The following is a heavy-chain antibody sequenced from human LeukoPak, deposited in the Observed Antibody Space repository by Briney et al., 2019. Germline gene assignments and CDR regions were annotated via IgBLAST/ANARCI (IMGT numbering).Heavy chain of an antibody. D-gene: IGHD6-19*01. V-gene: IGHV3-7*01. CDR2: ISPDGNER. Sequence: GGSLRLSCAASGFDFSTSWMGWVRRAPGKGLEWVINISPDGNERYSVDSVKGRFTISRDNAENSLYLQMKGLEVEDTAMYYCTRDGSGWSVYWGQGALVTVSS. CDR1: GFDFSTSW. J-gene: IGHJ4*02. CDR3: TRDGSGWSVY.